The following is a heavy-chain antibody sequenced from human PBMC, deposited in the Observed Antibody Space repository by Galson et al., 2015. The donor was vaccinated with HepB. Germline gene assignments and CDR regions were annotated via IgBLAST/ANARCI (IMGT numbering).Heavy chain of an antibody. CDR1: GFTFSSYS. J-gene: IGHJ4*02. V-gene: IGHV3-48*01. D-gene: IGHD3-22*01. Sequence: SLRLSCAASGFTFSSYSMNWVRQAPGKGLEWVSYISSSSSTIYYADSVKGRFTISRDNAKNSLYLQMNSLRAEDTAVYYCARDDSSGYTYYFDYWGQGTLVTVSS. CDR3: ARDDSSGYTYYFDY. CDR2: ISSSSSTI.